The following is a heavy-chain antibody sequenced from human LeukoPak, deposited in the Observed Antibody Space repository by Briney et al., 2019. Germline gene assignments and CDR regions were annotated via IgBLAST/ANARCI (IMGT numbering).Heavy chain of an antibody. Sequence: GGSLRLSCAASGFTFNNYAMIWVRQAPGKGLEWVSSISSSSSYIKYADSVKGRFTISRDNAKNSVYLQMNSLRAEDTAVYYCARDRGIVAFDYWGQGTLVTVSS. J-gene: IGHJ4*02. CDR3: ARDRGIVAFDY. CDR2: ISSSSSYI. V-gene: IGHV3-21*01. CDR1: GFTFNNYA. D-gene: IGHD5-12*01.